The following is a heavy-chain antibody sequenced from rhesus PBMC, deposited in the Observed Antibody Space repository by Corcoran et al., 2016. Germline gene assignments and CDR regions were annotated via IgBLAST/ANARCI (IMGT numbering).Heavy chain of an antibody. CDR2: IIPLDGIT. J-gene: IGHJ4*01. D-gene: IGHD6-25*01. CDR1: GYTFTDYY. CDR3: ARGFAAAGPGSFDY. Sequence: VQLVQSGAEVKKPGASVKISCKASGYTFTDYYLHWVRQAPGQGLELMGVIIPLDGITNDTEKFQGRVTITADTSTSTSYMELSSLRAEDTAVYYCARGFAAAGPGSFDYWGQGVLVTVSS. V-gene: IGHV1-151*01.